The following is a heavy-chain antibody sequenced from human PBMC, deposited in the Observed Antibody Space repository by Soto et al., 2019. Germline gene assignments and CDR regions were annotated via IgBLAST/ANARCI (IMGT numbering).Heavy chain of an antibody. Sequence: QVQLVEAGGGVVQPGRSLRLSCAASGFTFSSYAMHWVRQAPGKGLEWVAVISYDGSNKYYADSVKGRFTISRDNSKNTLYLQMNSLRAEDTAVYYCARDDVVLVPAANYYYYGMDVWSKGTTVTVSS. CDR1: GFTFSSYA. D-gene: IGHD2-2*01. CDR3: ARDDVVLVPAANYYYYGMDV. J-gene: IGHJ6*04. V-gene: IGHV3-30-3*01. CDR2: ISYDGSNK.